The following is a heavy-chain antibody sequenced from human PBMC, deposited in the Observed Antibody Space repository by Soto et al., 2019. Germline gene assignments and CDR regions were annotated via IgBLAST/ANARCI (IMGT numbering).Heavy chain of an antibody. Sequence: SETLSLTCAVYGGSFSGYYWNWIRQPPGKGLEWIGEINHSGSTNYNPSLKSRVTISVDTSKNQFSLKLSSVTAADTAVYYCARGLDYVVYWGQGTLVTVSS. CDR1: GGSFSGYY. CDR3: ARGLDYVVY. V-gene: IGHV4-34*01. CDR2: INHSGST. J-gene: IGHJ4*02.